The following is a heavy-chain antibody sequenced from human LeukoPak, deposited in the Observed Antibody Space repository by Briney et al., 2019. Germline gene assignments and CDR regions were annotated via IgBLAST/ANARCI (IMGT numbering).Heavy chain of an antibody. CDR1: EFTFGDYA. CDR3: IRERLLGVDY. Sequence: GGSLRLSCTASEFTFGDYAMGWVRQAPGKGLEWVGFIRSKAYGGTTEYAASVKGRFTISRDDSKSIAYLQMNSLKTEDTAVYYCIRERLLGVDYWGQGTLVTVSS. CDR2: IRSKAYGGTT. V-gene: IGHV3-49*04. D-gene: IGHD5-12*01. J-gene: IGHJ4*02.